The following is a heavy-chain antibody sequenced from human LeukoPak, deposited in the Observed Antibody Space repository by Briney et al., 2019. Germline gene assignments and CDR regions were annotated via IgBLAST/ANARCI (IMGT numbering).Heavy chain of an antibody. J-gene: IGHJ4*02. V-gene: IGHV3-20*04. CDR1: GFTFDDYG. D-gene: IGHD5-12*01. CDR2: INWNGGST. Sequence: GGPLRLSCAASGFTFDDYGMSWVRHAPGKGLEWVSGINWNGGSTDYADSVKGRFTISRDNANNSLYLQMNSLRAEDTALYYCARAPGGYDFYRAAEFDYWGQGTLATVSS. CDR3: ARAPGGYDFYRAAEFDY.